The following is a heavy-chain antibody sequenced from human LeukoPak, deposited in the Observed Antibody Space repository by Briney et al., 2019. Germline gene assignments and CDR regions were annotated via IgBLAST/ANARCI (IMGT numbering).Heavy chain of an antibody. V-gene: IGHV3-23*01. CDR3: AKAVSSGGGAFDI. CDR1: GFTFSSYA. Sequence: GGSLRLSCAASGFTFSSYAMSWVRQAPGKGLEWVSAISGSGGSTYYADSVKGRFTISRDNSKNTLYLQMDSLRAEDTAVYYCAKAVSSGGGAFDIWGQGTMVTVSS. D-gene: IGHD6-19*01. J-gene: IGHJ3*02. CDR2: ISGSGGST.